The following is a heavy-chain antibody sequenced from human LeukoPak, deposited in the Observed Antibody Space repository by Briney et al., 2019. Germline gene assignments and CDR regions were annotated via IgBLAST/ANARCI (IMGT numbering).Heavy chain of an antibody. CDR1: GFTFSSYS. D-gene: IGHD4-11*01. J-gene: IGHJ4*02. V-gene: IGHV3-48*01. CDR3: AKDTTVTSYYFDY. CDR2: ISSRSSTI. Sequence: GGSLRLSCAASGFTFSSYSMNWVRQAPGKGLEWVSYISSRSSTIYYADSVKGRFTISRDNAKNSLYLQMNSLRAEDTAVYYCAKDTTVTSYYFDYWGQGTLVTVSS.